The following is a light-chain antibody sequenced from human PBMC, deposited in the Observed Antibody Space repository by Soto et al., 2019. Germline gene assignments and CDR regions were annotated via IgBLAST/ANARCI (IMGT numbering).Light chain of an antibody. V-gene: IGLV2-14*01. Sequence: QSVLTQPASVSGSPGQSITISCTETSSDVGGYNYVSWYQQHPGKAPKPMIYDVSNRPSGVSNRFSGSKSGNTAYLTISGLQAEDEADYYCSSYTSSSTGVFGTGTKLTVL. CDR2: DVS. CDR3: SSYTSSSTGV. J-gene: IGLJ1*01. CDR1: SSDVGGYNY.